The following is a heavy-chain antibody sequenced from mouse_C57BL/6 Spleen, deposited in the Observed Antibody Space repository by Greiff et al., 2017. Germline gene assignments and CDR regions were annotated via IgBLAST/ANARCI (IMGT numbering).Heavy chain of an antibody. J-gene: IGHJ4*01. V-gene: IGHV1-76*01. CDR1: GYTFTDYY. CDR3: ARIGNYLYYYAMDY. Sequence: QVQLQQSGAELVRPGASVKLSCKASGYTFTDYYINWVKQRPGRGLEWIARIYPGSGNTYYNEKFKGKATLTAEKSSSPAYMQLSSLTSEDSAVYFCARIGNYLYYYAMDYWGQGTSVTVSS. D-gene: IGHD2-1*01. CDR2: IYPGSGNT.